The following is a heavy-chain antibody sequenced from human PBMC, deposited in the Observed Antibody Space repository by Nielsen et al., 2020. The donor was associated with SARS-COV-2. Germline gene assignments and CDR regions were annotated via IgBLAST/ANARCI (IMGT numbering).Heavy chain of an antibody. D-gene: IGHD6-19*01. CDR3: ARLGYSSGLNDY. Sequence: SETLSLTCTVSGDSISSGGYYWSWIRQHPGKGLEWIGYIYYSGSTYYNPSLKSRVTISVDTSKNQFSLKLSSVTAADTAVYYCARLGYSSGLNDYWGQGTLVTVSS. CDR2: IYYSGST. V-gene: IGHV4-31*03. CDR1: GDSISSGGYY. J-gene: IGHJ4*02.